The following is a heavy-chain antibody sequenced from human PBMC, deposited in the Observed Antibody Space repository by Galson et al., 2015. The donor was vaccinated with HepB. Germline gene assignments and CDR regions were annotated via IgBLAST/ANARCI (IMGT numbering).Heavy chain of an antibody. V-gene: IGHV3-23*01. CDR1: GFTFSNYA. J-gene: IGHJ4*02. CDR2: ISGSGGST. D-gene: IGHD3-22*01. Sequence: SLRLSCAASGFTFSNYAMSWVRQAPGKGLEWVSGISGSGGSTFYADSVKGRFTIYRDNSKNTLYLRMNSLRAEDTAIYYCAKANAGITMIVVVVTTWDYWGQGTLVTVSS. CDR3: AKANAGITMIVVVVTTWDY.